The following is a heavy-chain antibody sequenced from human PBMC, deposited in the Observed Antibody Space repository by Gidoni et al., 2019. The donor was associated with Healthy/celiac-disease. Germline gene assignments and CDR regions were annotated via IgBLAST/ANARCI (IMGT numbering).Heavy chain of an antibody. Sequence: QVQLVQSGAEVKKPGASVKVSCKASGYTFTSYDINWVRQATVQVLDGMGWMNPNSGNTGYEQKFQGRVTMTRNTSISTAYMELSSLRSEDTAVYYCARVGPVGPSFDYWGQGTLGTVSS. CDR3: ARVGPVGPSFDY. V-gene: IGHV1-8*01. CDR2: MNPNSGNT. D-gene: IGHD1-26*01. CDR1: GYTFTSYD. J-gene: IGHJ4*02.